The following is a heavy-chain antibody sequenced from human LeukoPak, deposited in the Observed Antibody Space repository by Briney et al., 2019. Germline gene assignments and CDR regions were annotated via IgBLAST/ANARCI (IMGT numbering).Heavy chain of an antibody. V-gene: IGHV3-21*01. CDR1: GFTFSSYS. CDR3: ARDHPSGGSFFGY. D-gene: IGHD2-15*01. Sequence: PGGSLRLSCAASGFTFSSYSMNWVRQAPGKGLEWVSSISSSSSCIYYADSVKGRFTISRDNAKSSLYLQMNSLRAEDTAVYYCARDHPSGGSFFGYWGQGTLVTVSS. J-gene: IGHJ4*02. CDR2: ISSSSSCI.